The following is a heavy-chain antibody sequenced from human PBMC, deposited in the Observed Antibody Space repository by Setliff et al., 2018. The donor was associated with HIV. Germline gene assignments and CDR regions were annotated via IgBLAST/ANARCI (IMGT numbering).Heavy chain of an antibody. Sequence: SETLSLTCTVSGGSISSYYWSWIRQPPGKGLEWIGSISYNGHTSYNPSLQSRVTISVDRSQNQFSLRLRSVTATDTAVYYCARHLWFYYVAESYGYFDYWGQGSLVTVSS. CDR2: ISYNGHT. D-gene: IGHD3-10*01. V-gene: IGHV4-59*05. J-gene: IGHJ4*02. CDR1: GGSISSYY. CDR3: ARHLWFYYVAESYGYFDY.